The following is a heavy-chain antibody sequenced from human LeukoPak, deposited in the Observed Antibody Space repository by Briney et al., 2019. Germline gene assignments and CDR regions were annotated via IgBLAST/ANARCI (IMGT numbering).Heavy chain of an antibody. D-gene: IGHD3-16*02. Sequence: GGSLRLSCAASGFTFSSYSMNWVRQAPGKGLEWVSYISSSGSTIYYADSVKGRFTISRDNAKNSLYLQMNSLRAEDTAVYYCARGDDYVWGSYRPSYFDYWGQGTLVTVSS. CDR3: ARGDDYVWGSYRPSYFDY. CDR2: ISSSGSTI. J-gene: IGHJ4*02. V-gene: IGHV3-48*04. CDR1: GFTFSSYS.